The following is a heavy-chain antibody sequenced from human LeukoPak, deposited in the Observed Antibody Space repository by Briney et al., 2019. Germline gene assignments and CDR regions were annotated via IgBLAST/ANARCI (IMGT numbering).Heavy chain of an antibody. CDR2: INWNCGST. D-gene: IGHD3-9*01. V-gene: IGHV3-20*04. CDR3: ARDKRYYDILTGYYVPSDY. Sequence: GRSLRLSCAVSGFTFHDYGLSWAPQAPGKAREWVSGINWNCGSTGHADSVKGRYTISRDNAKHSLYLQKNSLRAEDTALYYCARDKRYYDILTGYYVPSDYWGQGTLVTVSS. J-gene: IGHJ4*02. CDR1: GFTFHDYG.